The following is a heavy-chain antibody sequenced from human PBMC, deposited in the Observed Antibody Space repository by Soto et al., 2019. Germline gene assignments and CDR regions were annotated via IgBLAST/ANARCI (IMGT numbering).Heavy chain of an antibody. J-gene: IGHJ6*02. Sequence: PSDALSLTCGVYGGSFTGYYWTWIRQPPGVRLEWMGEMNRDRITNYNPSLKRRVAISLDTSKNQFSLRLTAVTAADTAVYFCGRGAAPIRQLTFYYHGMDVWGQGNTVTVSS. D-gene: IGHD6-25*01. V-gene: IGHV4-34*01. CDR2: MNRDRIT. CDR3: GRGAAPIRQLTFYYHGMDV. CDR1: GGSFTGYY.